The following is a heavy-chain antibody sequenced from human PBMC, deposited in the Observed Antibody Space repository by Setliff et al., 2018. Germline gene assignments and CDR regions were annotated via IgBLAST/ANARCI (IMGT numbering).Heavy chain of an antibody. J-gene: IGHJ6*03. CDR2: INHSGST. CDR1: GGSISSGSHY. D-gene: IGHD3-10*02. Sequence: PSETLSLTCTVSGGSISSGSHYWTWIRQPPGKGLEWIGEINHSGSTNYNQSLKSRVTISVDTSKNQFSLNLTSVTAADTAVYYCAREMLVVRGVNSYYYYMDVWGKGTTVTVSS. CDR3: AREMLVVRGVNSYYYYMDV. V-gene: IGHV4-39*07.